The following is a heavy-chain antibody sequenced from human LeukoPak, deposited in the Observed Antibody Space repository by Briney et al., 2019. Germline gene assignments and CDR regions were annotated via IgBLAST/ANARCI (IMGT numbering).Heavy chain of an antibody. D-gene: IGHD1-26*01. CDR2: INHSGST. Sequence: SETLSLTCAVYGGSFSGYYWSWIRPPPGKGLEWVGEINHSGSTNYNPSRKSRVTISVHTSENQFSLKLSSETAADTAVYYCARISIVGATTLDYWGQETLVTVSS. V-gene: IGHV4-34*01. CDR1: GGSFSGYY. J-gene: IGHJ4*02. CDR3: ARISIVGATTLDY.